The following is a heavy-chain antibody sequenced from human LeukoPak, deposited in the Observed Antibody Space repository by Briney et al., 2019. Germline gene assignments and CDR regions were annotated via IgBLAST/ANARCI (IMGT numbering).Heavy chain of an antibody. J-gene: IGHJ3*01. Sequence: PGGSLRLSCEASGLIFHTYAMPWARQAPGKGLEWVTAISCNGDHTNYADSVRGRFTISRDMSKSTVYLHMTSLRVDDTAMYYCAKDRGWSLPSAPLEPEGFHFGGLGTMVTVS. CDR2: ISCNGDHT. V-gene: IGHV3-23*01. D-gene: IGHD2-2*01. CDR3: AKDRGWSLPSAPLEPEGFHF. CDR1: GLIFHTYA.